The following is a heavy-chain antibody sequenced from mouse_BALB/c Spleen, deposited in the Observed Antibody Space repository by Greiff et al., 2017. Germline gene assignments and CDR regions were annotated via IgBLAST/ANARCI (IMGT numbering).Heavy chain of an antibody. CDR1: GFTFSSYT. J-gene: IGHJ2*01. CDR3: TRDSGGNPGYFDY. Sequence: EVQVVESGGGLVKPGGSLKLSCAASGFTFSSYTMSWVRQTPEKRLEWVATISSGGSYTYYPDSVKGRFTISRDNAKNTLYLQMSSLKSEDTAMYYCTRDSGGNPGYFDYWGQGTTLTVSS. CDR2: ISSGGSYT. D-gene: IGHD1-1*02. V-gene: IGHV5-6-4*01.